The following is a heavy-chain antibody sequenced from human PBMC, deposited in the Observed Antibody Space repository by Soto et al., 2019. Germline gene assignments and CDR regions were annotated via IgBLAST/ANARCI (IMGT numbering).Heavy chain of an antibody. D-gene: IGHD6-6*01. CDR1: GGTFSSHD. Sequence: SVKVSCKASGGTFSSHDISWVRQAPGQGLEWMGGLIPIFGTANYAQKIQGRVTITADESTSTAYMQLSSLRSENKVVVCCAALYSYSSSSGRGVNWGQGTLVTVSS. V-gene: IGHV1-69*13. CDR2: LIPIFGTA. CDR3: AALYSYSSSSGRGVN. J-gene: IGHJ4*02.